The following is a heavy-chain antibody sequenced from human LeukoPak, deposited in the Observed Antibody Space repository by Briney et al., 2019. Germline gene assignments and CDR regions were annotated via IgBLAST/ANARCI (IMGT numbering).Heavy chain of an antibody. V-gene: IGHV3-23*01. CDR1: GFTFSSYA. CDR2: ISGSGGST. D-gene: IGHD6-6*01. Sequence: PGGSLRLSCAASGFTFSSYAMSWVRQAPGKGLEWVSAISGSGGSTYYADSVKGRFTISRDNSKNTLYLQMNSLRAEDTAVYYCAIHSSSLYYFDYWGQGTLVTVSS. J-gene: IGHJ4*02. CDR3: AIHSSSLYYFDY.